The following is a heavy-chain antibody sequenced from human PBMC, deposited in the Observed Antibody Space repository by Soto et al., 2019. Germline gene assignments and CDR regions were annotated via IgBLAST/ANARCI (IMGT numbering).Heavy chain of an antibody. CDR2: ISYGGSNK. CDR3: AKDGGFITMVRGVKYYFDY. J-gene: IGHJ4*02. CDR1: GVTCSSYG. V-gene: IGHV3-30*18. D-gene: IGHD3-10*01. Sequence: GGSLRLSCAASGVTCSSYGMHWVRQAPGKGLEWVSVISYGGSNKYYADSVKGRFTISRDNSKNTLYLQMNSLRAEDTAVYYCAKDGGFITMVRGVKYYFDYWGQGTLVTVSS.